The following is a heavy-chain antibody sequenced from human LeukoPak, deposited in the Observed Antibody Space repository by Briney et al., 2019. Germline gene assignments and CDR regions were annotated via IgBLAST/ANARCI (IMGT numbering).Heavy chain of an antibody. CDR1: GGSIGSYY. D-gene: IGHD4-23*01. CDR3: ARVFYGGSLGFDY. Sequence: PSETLSLTCTVSGGSIGSYYWSWIRQPPGKGLEWIGYIYYTGTTNYSPSLNSRVTMSVDTSRKQFSLKLSSLTAADTAVYYCARVFYGGSLGFDYWGQGTLVTVSS. V-gene: IGHV4-59*01. J-gene: IGHJ4*02. CDR2: IYYTGTT.